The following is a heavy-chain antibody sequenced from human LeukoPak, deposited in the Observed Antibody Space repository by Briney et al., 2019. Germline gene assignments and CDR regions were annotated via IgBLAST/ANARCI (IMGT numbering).Heavy chain of an antibody. V-gene: IGHV4-59*01. CDR1: GGSISSYY. D-gene: IGHD7-27*01. J-gene: IGHJ6*03. CDR3: ARSTGEPPYYYYMDV. Sequence: PSETLSLTCTVSGGSISSYYWSWIRQPPGKGLEWIGYIYYSGSTNYNPSLKSRVTISVDTSKNQFSLKLSSVTAADTAVYYCARSTGEPPYYYYMDVWGKGTTVTVSS. CDR2: IYYSGST.